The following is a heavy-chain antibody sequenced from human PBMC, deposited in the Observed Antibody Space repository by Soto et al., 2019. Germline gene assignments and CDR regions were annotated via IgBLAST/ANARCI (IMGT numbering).Heavy chain of an antibody. Sequence: QVQLQESGPGLVKSSETLSLTCTNSSGSVSSEHYYWNWIRQPQGKGLEWIGYFFYTGSTNYNPCLESRLTMSVDMSNNHLSLKLSSVTAADTAVYYCAGGTDGKKVAYWGQGTLVTVSS. V-gene: IGHV4-61*03. J-gene: IGHJ4*02. CDR3: AGGTDGKKVAY. CDR2: FFYTGST. CDR1: SGSVSSEHYY. D-gene: IGHD5-12*01.